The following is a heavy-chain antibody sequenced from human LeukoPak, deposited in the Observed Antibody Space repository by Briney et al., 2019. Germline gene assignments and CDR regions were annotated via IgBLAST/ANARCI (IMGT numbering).Heavy chain of an antibody. V-gene: IGHV1-2*02. J-gene: IGHJ5*02. CDR2: IDSKNGDT. D-gene: IGHD2-15*01. Sequence: ASVTVSFKASGYTFTAYYMHWVRHAPGQGLERMGWIDSKNGDTKYAQKFQSRLTITRDTSIGIAYMELRSLTSDDTAVYCASEAYCSGGRCSVQRVASWGQGTPVTVSS. CDR1: GYTFTAYY. CDR3: ASEAYCSGGRCSVQRVAS.